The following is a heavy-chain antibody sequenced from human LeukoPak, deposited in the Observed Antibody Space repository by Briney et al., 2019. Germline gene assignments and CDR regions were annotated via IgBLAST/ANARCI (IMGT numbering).Heavy chain of an antibody. Sequence: ASVKVSCKASGGTFSSYAISWVRQAPGQGLGWVGGIILIFGTANYAQKLQGRVTITADESTSTAYMELSSLSSEDTAVYYCARVLAGQPYWGQGTLVTVSS. CDR1: GGTFSSYA. J-gene: IGHJ4*02. D-gene: IGHD3-10*01. CDR2: IILIFGTA. V-gene: IGHV1-69*01. CDR3: ARVLAGQPY.